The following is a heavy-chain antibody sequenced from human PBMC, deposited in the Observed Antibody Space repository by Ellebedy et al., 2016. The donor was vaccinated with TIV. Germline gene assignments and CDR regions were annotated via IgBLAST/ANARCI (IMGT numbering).Heavy chain of an antibody. Sequence: ASVKVSCXASGYTFTSYGISWVRQAPGQGLEWMGWISAYNGNTNYAQKLQGRVTMTTDTSTSTAYMELRSLRSDDTAVYYCATRLRVGAEEAFDIWGQGTMVTVSS. CDR2: ISAYNGNT. D-gene: IGHD1-26*01. CDR3: ATRLRVGAEEAFDI. CDR1: GYTFTSYG. J-gene: IGHJ3*02. V-gene: IGHV1-18*01.